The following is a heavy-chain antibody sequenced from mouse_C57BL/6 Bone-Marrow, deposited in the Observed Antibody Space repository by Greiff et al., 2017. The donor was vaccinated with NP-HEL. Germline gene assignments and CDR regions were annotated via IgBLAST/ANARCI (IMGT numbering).Heavy chain of an antibody. J-gene: IGHJ4*01. CDR3: ARLILYAMDY. CDR1: GFSFTSYA. Sequence: QVQLKESGPGLVAPSQSLSITCTVSGFSFTSYAISWVRQPPGKGLEWLGVIWTGGGRNYNSDLKSRLSISKDNTKSQVFLKMNSLQTDDTARYYCARLILYAMDYWGQGTSVTVSS. CDR2: IWTGGGR. V-gene: IGHV2-9-1*01.